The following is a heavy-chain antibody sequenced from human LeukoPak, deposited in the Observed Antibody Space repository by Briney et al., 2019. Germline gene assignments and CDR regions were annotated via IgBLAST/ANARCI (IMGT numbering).Heavy chain of an antibody. CDR1: GGSISSSSYY. V-gene: IGHV4-39*02. J-gene: IGHJ4*02. CDR3: ARDDGYYCDSSGSPFDY. Sequence: SETLSHTCTVSGGSISSSSYYWGWIRQPPGKGLEWIGSIYYSGSTYYNPSLKSRVTISVNTSKNQFSLKLSSVTAADTAVYYCARDDGYYCDSSGSPFDYWGQGTLVTVSS. D-gene: IGHD3-22*01. CDR2: IYYSGST.